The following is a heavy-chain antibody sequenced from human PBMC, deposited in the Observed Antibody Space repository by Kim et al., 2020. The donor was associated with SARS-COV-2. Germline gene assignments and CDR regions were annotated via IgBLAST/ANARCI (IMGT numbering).Heavy chain of an antibody. Sequence: SQTLSLTCAISGDSVSSNSAAWNWIRQSPSRGLEWLRRTYYRSKWYNDYAVSVKSRISINADTSKNQFSLQLNSVTPEDTAVYYCARDLRDLAALYFDYWGQGTLVTVSS. J-gene: IGHJ4*02. V-gene: IGHV6-1*01. CDR3: ARDLRDLAALYFDY. D-gene: IGHD6-6*01. CDR1: GDSVSSNSAA. CDR2: TYYRSKWYN.